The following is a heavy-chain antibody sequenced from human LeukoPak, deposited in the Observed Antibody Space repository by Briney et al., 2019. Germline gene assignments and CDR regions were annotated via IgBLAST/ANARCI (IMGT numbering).Heavy chain of an antibody. Sequence: GGSLRLSCAASGFPLRSYSLSWVRQAPGKGLEWVSAISGSAGYTYYADSVKGRFTISRDISKNTLYLQMISLRAGDTAVYCCAKEYSGFDFGLRGQGTPVPVS. CDR2: ISGSAGYT. V-gene: IGHV3-23*01. CDR1: GFPLRSYS. J-gene: IGHJ4*02. D-gene: IGHD5-12*01. CDR3: AKEYSGFDFGL.